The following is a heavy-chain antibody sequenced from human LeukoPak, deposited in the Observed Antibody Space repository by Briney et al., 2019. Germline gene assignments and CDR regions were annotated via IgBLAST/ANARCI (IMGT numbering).Heavy chain of an antibody. V-gene: IGHV4-39*01. CDR2: IYYSGTT. CDR3: ARYLWKQLWLGFDY. Sequence: KTSETLSLTCTVSGGSIISSDYYWGWIRQPPGKGLEWIGSIYYSGTTHYNTSLKSRVSISIDTSKKQFSMRLSSVTAADTAVYYCARYLWKQLWLGFDYWGQGALVTVSS. D-gene: IGHD5-18*01. J-gene: IGHJ4*02. CDR1: GGSIISSDYY.